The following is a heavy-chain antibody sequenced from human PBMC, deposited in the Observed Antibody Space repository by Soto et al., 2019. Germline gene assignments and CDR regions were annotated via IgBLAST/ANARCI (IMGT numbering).Heavy chain of an antibody. CDR1: GYSYTSHA. Sequence: QVQLVQSGAEVKKPGASLKVSCKASGYSYTSHAISWVRQAPGQGLEWMGWISNHNGDTNYAPKLQDRVTLTTDSSTCTAYMELTSLTSDDTAVYFCARHISYGSGTGYGYWGQGTLVTVSS. J-gene: IGHJ4*02. CDR2: ISNHNGDT. CDR3: ARHISYGSGTGYGY. D-gene: IGHD3-10*01. V-gene: IGHV1-18*01.